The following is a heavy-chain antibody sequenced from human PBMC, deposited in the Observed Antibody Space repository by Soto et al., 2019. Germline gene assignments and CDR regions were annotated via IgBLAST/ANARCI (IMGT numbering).Heavy chain of an antibody. CDR1: RLTFSSCA. CDR3: AKGRSYYYYYGVDV. J-gene: IGHJ6*02. Sequence: GSLRLCCAASRLTFSSCAMGWVRQATGKGLEWVSDIIDSGASTYYADSVKGRFTISRDNSKSTLYLQMNSLRAEDTALYYCAKGRSYYYYYGVDVWGQGTTVTV. CDR2: IIDSGAST. V-gene: IGHV3-23*01.